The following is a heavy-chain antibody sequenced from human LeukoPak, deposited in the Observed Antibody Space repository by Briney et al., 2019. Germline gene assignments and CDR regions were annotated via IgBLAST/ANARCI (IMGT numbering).Heavy chain of an antibody. V-gene: IGHV4-34*01. J-gene: IGHJ5*02. Sequence: SETLSLTCAVYGGSFSGYYWSWIRQPPGKGLEWIGEINHSGSTNYNPSLKSRVTISVDTSKNQFSLKLSSVTAADTAVYYCARGRGAYHWGQGTLVTVSS. CDR3: ARGRGAYH. CDR2: INHSGST. CDR1: GGSFSGYY. D-gene: IGHD4/OR15-4a*01.